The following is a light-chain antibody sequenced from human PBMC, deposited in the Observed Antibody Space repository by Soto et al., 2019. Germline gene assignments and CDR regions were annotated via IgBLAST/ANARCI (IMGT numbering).Light chain of an antibody. Sequence: SYELTQPPSVSVAPGQPAKIICGGDNIGTKTVHWYQQRPGQAPVLVVYDDTARPSGIPERFSGSNSGNTATLTISRVEAGDEADYYCQVRDSSSDHYVFGGGTKVTVL. CDR1: NIGTKT. V-gene: IGLV3-21*02. CDR2: DDT. J-gene: IGLJ1*01. CDR3: QVRDSSSDHYV.